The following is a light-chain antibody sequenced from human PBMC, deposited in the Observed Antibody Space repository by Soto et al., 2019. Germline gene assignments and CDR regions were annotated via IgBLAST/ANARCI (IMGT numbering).Light chain of an antibody. CDR3: QQSYSTPQT. Sequence: DIQMTQSPSSLSASVGDRVTITCRASQSISSYLNWYQQKPGKAPKFLIYAASSLQSGVPSRFSGSGSGTDFTLTISSLQPEDFATYYCQQSYSTPQTFGQGNKLEIK. CDR2: AAS. J-gene: IGKJ2*01. CDR1: QSISSY. V-gene: IGKV1-39*01.